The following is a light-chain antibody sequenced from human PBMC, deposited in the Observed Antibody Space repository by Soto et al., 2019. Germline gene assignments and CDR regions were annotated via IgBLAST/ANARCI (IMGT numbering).Light chain of an antibody. CDR2: DVT. V-gene: IGLV2-14*01. CDR3: RYYQSSRTYV. CDR1: SGDVGAYNY. J-gene: IGLJ1*01. Sequence: QSALTQPASVSGSPGQSITVSCTGTSGDVGAYNYVSCYQQHPGTAPQLIIYDVTNRPSGISNRFSSAKSCNTASLTISRLQAEDEADYYCRYYQSSRTYVFGTGTKLTVL.